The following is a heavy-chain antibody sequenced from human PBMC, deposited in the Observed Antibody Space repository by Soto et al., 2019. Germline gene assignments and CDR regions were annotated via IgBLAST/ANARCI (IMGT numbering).Heavy chain of an antibody. J-gene: IGHJ4*02. V-gene: IGHV4-4*02. Sequence: SETLSLTCAVSGGSISSSTWWSWVRQPPGKGLEWIGDIYHGGSTHYNPSLKSRVTISVDKSKNQFSLKLSSVTAADTAVYYCARSRGYYDTSGYYYYWGQGTLVPVSP. CDR2: IYHGGST. CDR3: ARSRGYYDTSGYYYY. D-gene: IGHD3-22*01. CDR1: GGSISSSTW.